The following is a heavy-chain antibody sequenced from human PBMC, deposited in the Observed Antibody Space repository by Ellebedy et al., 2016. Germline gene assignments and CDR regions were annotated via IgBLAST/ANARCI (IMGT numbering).Heavy chain of an antibody. J-gene: IGHJ4*02. CDR2: IWYDGSNE. CDR3: AKDGCGGDCYSVGGYFDY. V-gene: IGHV3-33*06. D-gene: IGHD2-21*02. Sequence: GGSLRLSCAASGFTFSTYGMHWVRKAPGKALEWVAVIWYDGSNEYYADSVKVRFTISRDNSKNTLYLQMNSLRAEDTAVYYCAKDGCGGDCYSVGGYFDYWGQGTLVTVSS. CDR1: GFTFSTYG.